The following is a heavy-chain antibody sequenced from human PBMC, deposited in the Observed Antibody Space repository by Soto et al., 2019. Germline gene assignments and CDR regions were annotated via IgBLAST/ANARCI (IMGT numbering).Heavy chain of an antibody. CDR2: VHESGST. V-gene: IGHV4-59*03. J-gene: IGHJ4*02. D-gene: IGHD1-20*01. CDR3: ARGTRALITSFFAY. CDR1: GDAISNYY. Sequence: SETLSLTCSVSGDAISNYYWSWIRQTPGRGLEWIGRVHESGSTDYNPSLRGRVIISLHTSKSQFSPSLRSATAADTATYYCARGTRALITSFFAYWGQGIPVTVSS.